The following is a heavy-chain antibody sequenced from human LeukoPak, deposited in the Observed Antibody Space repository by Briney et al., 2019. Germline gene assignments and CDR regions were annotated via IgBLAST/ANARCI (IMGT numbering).Heavy chain of an antibody. Sequence: ASVKVSCKASGYSFTSQAINWVRQATGQGLEWMGWMNPNSGNTGYAQKFQGRVTMTRNTSISTAYMELSSLRSEDTAVYYCARAPRYCSSTSCYSYYGMDVWGQGTTVTVSS. D-gene: IGHD2-2*02. J-gene: IGHJ6*02. CDR1: GYSFTSQA. CDR3: ARAPRYCSSTSCYSYYGMDV. V-gene: IGHV1-8*02. CDR2: MNPNSGNT.